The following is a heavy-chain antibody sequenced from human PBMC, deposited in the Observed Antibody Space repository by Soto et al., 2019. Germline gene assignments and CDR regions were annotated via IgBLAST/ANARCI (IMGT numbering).Heavy chain of an antibody. J-gene: IGHJ6*02. CDR1: GGTFSSYA. D-gene: IGHD3-16*01. Sequence: SVKVSCKASGGTFSSYAISWVRQAPGQGLEWMGGIIPIFGTANYAQKFQGRVTMTRDTSTSTVYMELSSLRSEDTAVYYCARGPGSRGYYYYGMDVWGQGTTVTVSS. CDR3: ARGPGSRGYYYYGMDV. V-gene: IGHV1-69*05. CDR2: IIPIFGTA.